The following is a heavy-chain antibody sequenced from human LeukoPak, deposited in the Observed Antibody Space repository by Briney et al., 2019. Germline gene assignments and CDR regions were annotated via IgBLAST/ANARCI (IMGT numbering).Heavy chain of an antibody. D-gene: IGHD6-19*01. CDR3: ASRIAVAGTKADY. V-gene: IGHV4-59*08. CDR1: GGSISSYY. J-gene: IGHJ4*02. Sequence: SETLSLTCTVSGGSISSYYWSSIRQPPGKGLEWIGYIYYSGSTNYNPSLKSRVTISVDTSKNQFSLKLSSVTAADTAVYYCASRIAVAGTKADYWGQGTLITVSS. CDR2: IYYSGST.